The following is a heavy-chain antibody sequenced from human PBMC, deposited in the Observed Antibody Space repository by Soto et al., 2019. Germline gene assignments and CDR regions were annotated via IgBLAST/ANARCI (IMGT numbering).Heavy chain of an antibody. D-gene: IGHD2-8*02. V-gene: IGHV4-4*02. CDR1: GGSISNSNW. J-gene: IGHJ4*02. Sequence: PSETLSLTCAVSGGSISNSNWWSWVRQPPGKGLEWIGEINHSGSTNYNPSLKSRVTISVDTSKNQFSLKLTSVTAADTAVYYCARDKITGLFDYWGQGTLVTVSS. CDR3: ARDKITGLFDY. CDR2: INHSGST.